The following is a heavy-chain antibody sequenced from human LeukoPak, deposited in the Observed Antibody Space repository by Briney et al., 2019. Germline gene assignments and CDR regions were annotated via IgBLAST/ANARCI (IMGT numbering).Heavy chain of an antibody. D-gene: IGHD3-3*01. CDR2: IYYSGST. CDR1: GGSISSYY. Sequence: SETLSLTCTVSGGSISSYYWSWIRQPPGKGLEWIGYIYYSGSTNYNPSLKSRVTISVDTSKNQFSLKLSSVTAADTAVYYCARGRPITIFGVIIPRTVYFDYWGQGTLVTVSS. J-gene: IGHJ4*02. V-gene: IGHV4-59*12. CDR3: ARGRPITIFGVIIPRTVYFDY.